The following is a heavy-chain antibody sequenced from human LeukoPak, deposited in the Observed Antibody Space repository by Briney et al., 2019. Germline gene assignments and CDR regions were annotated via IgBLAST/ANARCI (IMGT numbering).Heavy chain of an antibody. Sequence: GGSLRLSCAASGFTFRTYWMHWVRQSPGKGLVWVSRINSDGIGSSYADSVKGRFTISRDNAKNTLYLQMNSLTAEDTAVYYCARDDLPRDSSGFDVWGQVTMVAVCS. D-gene: IGHD3-22*01. CDR3: ARDDLPRDSSGFDV. J-gene: IGHJ3*01. CDR2: INSDGIGS. V-gene: IGHV3-74*01. CDR1: GFTFRTYW.